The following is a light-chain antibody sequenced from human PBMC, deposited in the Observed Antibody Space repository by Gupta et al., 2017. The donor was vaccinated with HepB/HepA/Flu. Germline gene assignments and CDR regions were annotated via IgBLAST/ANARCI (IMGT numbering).Light chain of an antibody. Sequence: DIQMTQSPSSLSASVGDRVTITCRTSQSISNYLNWYQQKPGKAPKLLIYAASSLQSGVPSRFSGSGSGTEFTLTISSLQPEDFATYYCQQRSSFGQGTKLEIK. CDR3: QQRSS. J-gene: IGKJ2*01. CDR2: AAS. V-gene: IGKV1-39*01. CDR1: QSISNY.